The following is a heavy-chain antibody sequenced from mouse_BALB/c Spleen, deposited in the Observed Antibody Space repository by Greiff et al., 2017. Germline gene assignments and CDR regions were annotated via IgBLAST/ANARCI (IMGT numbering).Heavy chain of an antibody. V-gene: IGHV1-63*02. CDR3: ASAGRSNAMDY. CDR1: GYTSPNYW. J-gene: IGHJ4*01. Sequence: QVQLQQSGAQLVRPGTSVKISCKASGYTSPNYWLGWVKQTPGHGFEWIGDIYPGGGYTNHNEKFKGKATLTAVTSSSTAYMQLSSLTSEDSAVYICASAGRSNAMDYWGQGTSVTVST. D-gene: IGHD1-1*01. CDR2: IYPGGGYT.